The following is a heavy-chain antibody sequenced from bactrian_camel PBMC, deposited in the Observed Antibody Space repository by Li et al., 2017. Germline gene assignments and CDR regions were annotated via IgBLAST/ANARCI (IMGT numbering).Heavy chain of an antibody. Sequence: VQLVESGGGLVQPGGSLRLSCAASGFTFSRYAMSWVRQAPGSECELVSLIRGDGTTWNVDSVKGRFTISLDAAANTLYLQMDSLRPEDTAMYYCAASLGKTYCHAAFFLTRARPNFGYMGQGTQVTVS. CDR1: GFTFSRYA. D-gene: IGHD5*01. CDR2: LIRGDGTT. J-gene: IGHJ4*01. V-gene: IGHV3S31*01.